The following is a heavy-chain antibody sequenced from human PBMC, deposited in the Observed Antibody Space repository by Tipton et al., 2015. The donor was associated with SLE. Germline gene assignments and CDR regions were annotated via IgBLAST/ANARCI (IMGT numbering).Heavy chain of an antibody. V-gene: IGHV3-23*01. CDR3: AREVATVTTYCDY. D-gene: IGHD4-17*01. J-gene: IGHJ4*02. CDR1: GFTFSSYG. Sequence: SLRLSCAASGFTFSSYGMSWVRQAPGKGLEWVSAISGSGGSTYYADSVKGRFTISRDNSKNTLYLQMNSLRAEDTAVYYCAREVATVTTYCDYWGQGTLVTVSS. CDR2: ISGSGGST.